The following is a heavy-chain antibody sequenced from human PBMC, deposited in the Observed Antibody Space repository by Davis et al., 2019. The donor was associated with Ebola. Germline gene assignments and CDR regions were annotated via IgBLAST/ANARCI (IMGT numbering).Heavy chain of an antibody. Sequence: GESLKISCAASGFTFSNAWMNWVRQAPGKGLEWVGRIKSKTDGGTTDYAAPVKGRFTISRDDSKNTLYLQMNSLKTEDTAVYYCTTGPVRYFDHRPLDYWGQGTLVTVSS. V-gene: IGHV3-15*07. CDR1: GFTFSNAW. D-gene: IGHD3-9*01. J-gene: IGHJ4*02. CDR2: IKSKTDGGTT. CDR3: TTGPVRYFDHRPLDY.